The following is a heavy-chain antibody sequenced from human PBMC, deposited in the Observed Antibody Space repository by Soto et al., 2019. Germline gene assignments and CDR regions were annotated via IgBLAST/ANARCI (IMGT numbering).Heavy chain of an antibody. D-gene: IGHD6-19*01. CDR1: GFTFSSYW. J-gene: IGHJ6*02. CDR2: IKQDGSEK. Sequence: PVGSLRLSCAASGFTFSSYWMSWVRQAPGKGLEWVANIKQDGSEKYYVDSVKGRFTISRDNAKNSLYLQMNSLRAEDTAVYYCARVISGSSGYLTKAYYYGMDVWGQGTTVTVSS. CDR3: ARVISGSSGYLTKAYYYGMDV. V-gene: IGHV3-7*01.